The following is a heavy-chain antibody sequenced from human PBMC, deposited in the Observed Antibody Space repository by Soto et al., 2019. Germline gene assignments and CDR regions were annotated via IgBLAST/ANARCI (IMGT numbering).Heavy chain of an antibody. CDR1: GFTFSSYG. V-gene: IGHV3-30*18. D-gene: IGHD3-10*01. CDR2: ISYDGSNK. Sequence: PGGSLRLSCVASGFTFSSYGMHWVRQAPGKGLEWVAVISYDGSNKYYADSVKGRFTISRDNSKNTLYLQMNSLRAEDTAVYYCAKGQRGYYGSGRWKFMDVWGQGTTGTAP. CDR3: AKGQRGYYGSGRWKFMDV. J-gene: IGHJ6*02.